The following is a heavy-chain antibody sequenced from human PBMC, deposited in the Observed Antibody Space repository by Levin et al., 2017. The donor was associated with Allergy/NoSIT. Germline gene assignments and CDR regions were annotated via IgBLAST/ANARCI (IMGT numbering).Heavy chain of an antibody. CDR2: MTGRGKGT. CDR3: AKNRGIFTTDAFEV. V-gene: IGHV3-23*01. Sequence: AGGSLRLSCAASEFNSSTFAMSWVRQAPGKGLECVSAMTGRGKGTYYADSVKGRFTISRDISKNTVFLQMSSLRAEDTAIYYCAKNRGIFTTDAFEVWGQGSMVTVSS. CDR1: EFNSSTFA. D-gene: IGHD1-26*01. J-gene: IGHJ3*01.